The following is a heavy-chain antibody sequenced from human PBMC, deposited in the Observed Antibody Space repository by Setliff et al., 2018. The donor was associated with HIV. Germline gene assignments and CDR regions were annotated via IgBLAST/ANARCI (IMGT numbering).Heavy chain of an antibody. CDR3: ARQAPSGELYYLDY. Sequence: SETLSLTCTVSGGSISSGGFYWTWIRQHPGKGLEWIGYIYYSGSTYYNPSLKSRLTISLDTSKNQFSLKLTSVTAADTAVYYCARQAPSGELYYLDYWGQGTLVTVSS. D-gene: IGHD3-10*01. CDR1: GGSISSGGFY. CDR2: IYYSGST. V-gene: IGHV4-31*03. J-gene: IGHJ4*02.